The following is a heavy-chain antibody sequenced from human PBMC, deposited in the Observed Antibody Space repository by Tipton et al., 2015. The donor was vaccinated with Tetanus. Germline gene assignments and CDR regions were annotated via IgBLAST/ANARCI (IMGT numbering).Heavy chain of an antibody. V-gene: IGHV3-30*03. CDR1: GFTFSSYG. CDR3: ARDYYDSSGINWFDP. CDR2: ISYDGSNK. J-gene: IGHJ5*02. Sequence: SLRLSCAASGFTFSSYGMHWVRQALGKGLEWVAVISYDGSNKYYADSVKGRFTISRDNSKNTLYLQMNSLRAEDTAVYYCARDYYDSSGINWFDPWGQGTLATVSS. D-gene: IGHD3-22*01.